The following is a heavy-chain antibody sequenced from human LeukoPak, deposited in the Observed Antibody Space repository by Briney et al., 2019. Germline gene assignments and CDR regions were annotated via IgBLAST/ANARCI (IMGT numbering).Heavy chain of an antibody. D-gene: IGHD5-18*01. CDR3: TTRIRRDKAMVKFDY. CDR2: IKSKTDGGTT. J-gene: IGHJ4*02. CDR1: GFTFSNAW. Sequence: GGSLRLSCAASGFTFSNAWMSWVRQAPGKGLEWVGRIKSKTDGGTTDYAAPVKGRFTISRDDSKNTLYLQMNSLKTEDTAVYYCTTRIRRDKAMVKFDYWGQGTLVTVSS. V-gene: IGHV3-15*01.